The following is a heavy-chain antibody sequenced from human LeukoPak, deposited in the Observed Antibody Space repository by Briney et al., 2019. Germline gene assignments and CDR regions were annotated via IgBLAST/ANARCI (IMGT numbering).Heavy chain of an antibody. CDR1: GGSISSSSYY. CDR2: IYHRGSP. J-gene: IGHJ3*02. D-gene: IGHD3-3*01. CDR3: ARPLVRWSGSDAFDI. Sequence: SETLSLTCTVSGGSISSSSYYGRCIPPPPRNGLAWIGSIYHRGSPYYNPSLKGRVTISVDTSKNQFSLKLSSVSAADTAVYSSARPLVRWSGSDAFDIWGQGTMVTVSS. V-gene: IGHV4-39*07.